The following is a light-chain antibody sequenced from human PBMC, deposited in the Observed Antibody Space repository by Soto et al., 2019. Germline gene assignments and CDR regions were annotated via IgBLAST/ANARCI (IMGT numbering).Light chain of an antibody. CDR1: NIGRKG. CDR3: QVWDSSSDHVV. V-gene: IGLV3-21*02. Sequence: SYELTQQPSVSVAPGQTATITCGGNNIGRKGVHWYQQKPGQAPVLVVYDDSDRPSGIPERFSGSNSGNTVTLTISRVAAGDEADYYCQVWDSSSDHVVFGGGTKLTVL. J-gene: IGLJ2*01. CDR2: DDS.